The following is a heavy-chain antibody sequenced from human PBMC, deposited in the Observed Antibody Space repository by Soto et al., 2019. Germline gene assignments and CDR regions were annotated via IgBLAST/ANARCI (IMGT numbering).Heavy chain of an antibody. D-gene: IGHD6-13*01. CDR2: IYYSGST. Sequence: SETLSLTCAVSGGSISSYYWSWIRQPPGKGLEWIGYIYYSGSTNYNPSLKSRVTISVDTSKNQFSLKLSSVTAADTAVYYCARSSSWYYYYYGMDVWGQGTTVTVSS. V-gene: IGHV4-59*01. J-gene: IGHJ6*02. CDR3: ARSSSWYYYYYGMDV. CDR1: GGSISSYY.